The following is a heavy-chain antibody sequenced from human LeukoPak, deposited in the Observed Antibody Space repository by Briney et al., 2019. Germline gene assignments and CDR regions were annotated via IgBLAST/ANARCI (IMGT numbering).Heavy chain of an antibody. CDR3: ARQRLGGVSSYDY. J-gene: IGHJ4*02. V-gene: IGHV3-21*01. CDR2: ISSSSSYI. Sequence: GGSLRLSCAASGFTFSSYSMNWVRQAPGKGLEWVSSISSSSSYIYYADSVKGRFTISRDNAKNSLYLQMNSLRAEDTAVYYCARQRLGGVSSYDYWGQGTLVTVSS. CDR1: GFTFSSYS. D-gene: IGHD6-25*01.